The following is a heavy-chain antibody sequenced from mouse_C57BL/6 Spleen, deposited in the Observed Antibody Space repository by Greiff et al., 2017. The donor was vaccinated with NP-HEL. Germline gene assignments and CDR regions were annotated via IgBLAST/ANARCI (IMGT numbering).Heavy chain of an antibody. D-gene: IGHD2-5*01. CDR2: ISYSGST. J-gene: IGHJ4*01. Sequence: VQLKESGPGMVKPSQSLSLTCTVTGYSITSGYDWHWIRHFPGNKLEWMGYISYSGSTNYNPSLKSRISITHDTSKNHFFLKLNSVTTEDTATYYCARGSNYDAMDYWGQGTSVTVSS. V-gene: IGHV3-1*01. CDR1: GYSITSGYD. CDR3: ARGSNYDAMDY.